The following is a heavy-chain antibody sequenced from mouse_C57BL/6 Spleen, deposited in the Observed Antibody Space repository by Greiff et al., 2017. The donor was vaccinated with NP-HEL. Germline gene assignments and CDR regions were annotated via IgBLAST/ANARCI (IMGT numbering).Heavy chain of an antibody. CDR3: ARSIYGSSRYYAMDY. D-gene: IGHD1-1*01. CDR2: INPSSGYT. Sequence: QVHVKQSGAELARPGASVKMSCKASGYTFTSYTMHWVKQRPGQGLEWIGYINPSSGYTKYNQKFKDKATLTADKSSSTAYMQLSSLTSEDSAVYYCARSIYGSSRYYAMDYGGQGTSVTVSS. J-gene: IGHJ4*01. V-gene: IGHV1-4*01. CDR1: GYTFTSYT.